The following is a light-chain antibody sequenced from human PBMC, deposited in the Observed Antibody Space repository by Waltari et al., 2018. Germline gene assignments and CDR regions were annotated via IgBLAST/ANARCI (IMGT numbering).Light chain of an antibody. V-gene: IGKV4-1*01. CDR2: WAS. CDR1: QSVLYSSNNKNY. CDR3: QQYYSTPYT. J-gene: IGKJ2*01. Sequence: DIVMTQSPDSLAVSLCERATINCKPRQSVLYSSNNKNYLAWYQHKPGQPPKLLIYWASTRESGVPDRFSGSGSGTDFTLTISSLQAEDVAIYYCQQYYSTPYTFGQGTKLEIK.